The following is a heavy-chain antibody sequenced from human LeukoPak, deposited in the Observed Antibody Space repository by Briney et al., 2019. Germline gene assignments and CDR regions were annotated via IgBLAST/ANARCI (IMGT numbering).Heavy chain of an antibody. J-gene: IGHJ6*03. CDR2: ISSSGST. D-gene: IGHD2-15*01. CDR1: GDSISSHY. Sequence: PSETLSLTCFVSGDSISSHYWNWIRQPPGKGLEWIGYISSSGSTNYNPSLKSRVTVSIDTSKNQFSLNLSSVTAADTAVYYCARATLVVYFSYFYMDVSGKGTTVTFYS. V-gene: IGHV4-59*11. CDR3: ARATLVVYFSYFYMDV.